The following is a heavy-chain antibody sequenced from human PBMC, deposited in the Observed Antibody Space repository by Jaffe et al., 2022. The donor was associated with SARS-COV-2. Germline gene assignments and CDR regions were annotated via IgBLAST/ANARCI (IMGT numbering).Heavy chain of an antibody. D-gene: IGHD5-18*01. Sequence: QVQLQESGPGLVKPSETLSLTCTVSGGSVSSGSYYWSWIRQPPGKGLEWIGYIYYSGSTNYNPSLKSRVTISVDTSKNQFSLKLSSVTAADTAVYYCAREGPGYSYGFPYYYYYMDVWGKGTTVTVSS. CDR1: GGSVSSGSYY. J-gene: IGHJ6*03. CDR3: AREGPGYSYGFPYYYYYMDV. V-gene: IGHV4-61*01. CDR2: IYYSGST.